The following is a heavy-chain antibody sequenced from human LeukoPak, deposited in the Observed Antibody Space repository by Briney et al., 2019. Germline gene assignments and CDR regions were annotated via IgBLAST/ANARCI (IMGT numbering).Heavy chain of an antibody. Sequence: GSLRLSCAASGFTFSSYAMSWVRQAPGKGLEWIGEVYHTGSTNYNPSLKSRVTISVDTSKNQFSLKLSSVTAADTAVYYCARGGLAVAGTLGYWGQGTLVTVSS. D-gene: IGHD6-19*01. V-gene: IGHV4-34*01. J-gene: IGHJ4*02. CDR3: ARGGLAVAGTLGY. CDR1: GFTFSSYA. CDR2: VYHTGST.